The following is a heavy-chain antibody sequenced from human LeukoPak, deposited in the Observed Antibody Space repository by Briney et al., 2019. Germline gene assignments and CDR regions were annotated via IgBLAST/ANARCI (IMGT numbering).Heavy chain of an antibody. CDR2: ISGSGGST. J-gene: IGHJ3*02. V-gene: IGHV3-23*01. CDR1: GFTFSSYA. D-gene: IGHD6-13*01. CDR3: AKDKTAAGTRPDAFDI. Sequence: GGSLRLSCAASGFTFSSYAMSWDRQAPGKGLEWVSAISGSGGSTYYADSVKGRFTISRDNSKNTLYLQMNSLRAEDTAVYYCAKDKTAAGTRPDAFDIWGQGTMVTVSS.